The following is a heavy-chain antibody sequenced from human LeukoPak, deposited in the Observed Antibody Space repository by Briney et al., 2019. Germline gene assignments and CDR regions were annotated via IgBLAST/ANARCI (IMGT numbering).Heavy chain of an antibody. CDR2: ISGSGGST. CDR3: AKEREYGSGSYYDY. D-gene: IGHD3-10*01. Sequence: PGGSLRLSCAASGFTFSSYAMSWVRQAPGKGLEWVSAISGSGGSTYYADSVKGRFTISRDNSKNTLCLQMNSLRAEDTAVYYCAKEREYGSGSYYDYWGQGTLVTVSS. CDR1: GFTFSSYA. V-gene: IGHV3-23*01. J-gene: IGHJ4*02.